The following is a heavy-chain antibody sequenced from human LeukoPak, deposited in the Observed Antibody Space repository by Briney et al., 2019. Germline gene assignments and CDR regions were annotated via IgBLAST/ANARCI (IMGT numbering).Heavy chain of an antibody. D-gene: IGHD2-2*01. Sequence: GGSLRLSCAASGFTFSSYWMSWVRQAPGKGLEWVSIIYSGGSTYYADSVKGRFTISRDNAKNSLYLQMNSLRAEDTAVYYCARRYCSNTNCYAFDDWGQGTLVTVTS. J-gene: IGHJ4*02. CDR1: GFTFSSYW. V-gene: IGHV3-66*01. CDR3: ARRYCSNTNCYAFDD. CDR2: IYSGGST.